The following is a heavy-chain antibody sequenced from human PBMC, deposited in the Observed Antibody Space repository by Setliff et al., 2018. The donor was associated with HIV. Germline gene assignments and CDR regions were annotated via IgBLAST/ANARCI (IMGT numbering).Heavy chain of an antibody. J-gene: IGHJ4*02. CDR3: ARDGFVDRATGTTHLDS. CDR2: ISTYNGNT. V-gene: IGHV1-18*01. Sequence: ASVKVSCKASGYIFTSYAISWVRQAPGQGLEWMGWISTYNGNTIYAQKFQGRVTMTTDTSTSTAYMELRSLRSDDTALYYCARDGFVDRATGTTHLDSWGQGTLVTVSS. CDR1: GYIFTSYA. D-gene: IGHD1-1*01.